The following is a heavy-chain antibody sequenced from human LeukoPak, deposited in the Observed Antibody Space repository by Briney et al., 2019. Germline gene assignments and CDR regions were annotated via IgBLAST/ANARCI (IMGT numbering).Heavy chain of an antibody. Sequence: ASVKVSCKSSGYTFGSYDINWVRKATGQGLEWMGWMNPGSGNTRNAQRFQGRVTMTRDTSTNTAYMELSGLRSEDTAIYYCARLSESAAYYYTSGYYFLGYWGQGTLVTVDS. D-gene: IGHD3-22*01. V-gene: IGHV1-8*02. CDR1: GYTFGSYD. J-gene: IGHJ4*02. CDR2: MNPGSGNT. CDR3: ARLSESAAYYYTSGYYFLGY.